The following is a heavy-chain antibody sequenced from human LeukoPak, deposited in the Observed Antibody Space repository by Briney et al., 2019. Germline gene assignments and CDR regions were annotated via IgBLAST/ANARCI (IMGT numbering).Heavy chain of an antibody. CDR2: IYYSGST. CDR3: ARHFAAPGSADY. CDR1: GGSISSYY. V-gene: IGHV4-59*08. Sequence: PSETLSLTCTVSGGSISSYYWSWIRQPPGKGLEWIGYIYYSGSTYYNPSLKSRVTISVDTSKNQFSLKLNSLTAADTAVYYCARHFAAPGSADYWGQGTLVTVSS. D-gene: IGHD3-10*01. J-gene: IGHJ4*02.